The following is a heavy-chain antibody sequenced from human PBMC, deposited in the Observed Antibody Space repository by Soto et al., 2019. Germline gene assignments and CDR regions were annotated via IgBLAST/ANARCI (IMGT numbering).Heavy chain of an antibody. Sequence: VASVKVSCKASGGTFSSYAISWVRQAPGQGLEWMGGIIPIFGTANYAQKFQGRVTITADESTSTAYMELSSLRSEDTAVYYCARTRRSQQLYPYYFDYWGQGTLVTVSS. CDR1: GGTFSSYA. J-gene: IGHJ4*02. V-gene: IGHV1-69*13. D-gene: IGHD6-13*01. CDR3: ARTRRSQQLYPYYFDY. CDR2: IIPIFGTA.